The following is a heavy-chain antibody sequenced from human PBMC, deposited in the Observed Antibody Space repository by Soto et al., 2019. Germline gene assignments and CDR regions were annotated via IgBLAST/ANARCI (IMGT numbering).Heavy chain of an antibody. CDR1: GFDASVNY. V-gene: IGHV3-66*01. CDR2: INNAGTT. CDR3: VRENYYYGMDV. Sequence: EVQLVESGGTLVQPGGSLRLSCAASGFDASVNYMTWVRQGPGKGLQWVSVINNAGTTFYADSVKGRFTLSRDNSKNTVYLQMNSLRVEDTAMDYCVRENYYYGMDVWGQGTAVTVSS. J-gene: IGHJ6*02.